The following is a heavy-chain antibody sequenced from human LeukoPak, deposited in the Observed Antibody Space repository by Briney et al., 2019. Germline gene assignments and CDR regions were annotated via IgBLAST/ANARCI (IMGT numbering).Heavy chain of an antibody. Sequence: PSETLSLTCTVSGGSISSYYWSWIRQPPGKGLEWIGYIYYSGSTNYNPSLKSRVTISVDTSKNQFSLKLSSVTAADTAVYYCARSGYDSLNFDYWGQGTLVTVSS. CDR1: GGSISSYY. V-gene: IGHV4-59*01. D-gene: IGHD5-12*01. CDR2: IYYSGST. J-gene: IGHJ4*02. CDR3: ARSGYDSLNFDY.